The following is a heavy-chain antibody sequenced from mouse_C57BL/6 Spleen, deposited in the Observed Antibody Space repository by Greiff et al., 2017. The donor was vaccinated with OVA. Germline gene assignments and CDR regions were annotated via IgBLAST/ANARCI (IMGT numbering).Heavy chain of an antibody. CDR3: ARLSENWYFDV. Sequence: QVQLKESGPGLVQPSQSLSITCTVSGFSLTSYGVHWVRQSPGKGLEWLGVIWSGGSTDYNAAFISRLSISKDNSKSQVFFKMNSLQADDTAIYYCARLSENWYFDVWGTGTTVTVSS. J-gene: IGHJ1*03. CDR1: GFSLTSYG. V-gene: IGHV2-2*01. CDR2: IWSGGST.